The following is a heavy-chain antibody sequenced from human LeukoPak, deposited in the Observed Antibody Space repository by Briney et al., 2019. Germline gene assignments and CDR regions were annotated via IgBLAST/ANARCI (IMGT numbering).Heavy chain of an antibody. J-gene: IGHJ3*01. CDR1: GFTFSSYS. V-gene: IGHV3-48*01. CDR2: ISSSSSTI. CDR3: AGLGYCSSTSCPSG. Sequence: PGGSLRLSCAASGFTFSSYSMNWVRQAPGKGLEWVSYISSSSSTIYYADSVKGRFTISRDNAKNSLYLQMNSLRAEDTVVYYCAGLGYCSSTSCPSGWGQGTMVTVSS. D-gene: IGHD2-2*01.